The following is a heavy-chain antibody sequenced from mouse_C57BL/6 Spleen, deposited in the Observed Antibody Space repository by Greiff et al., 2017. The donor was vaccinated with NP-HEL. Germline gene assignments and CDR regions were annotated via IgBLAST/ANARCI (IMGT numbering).Heavy chain of an antibody. V-gene: IGHV1-50*01. CDR3: ARHEDSSGFAY. CDR1: GYTFTSYW. D-gene: IGHD3-2*02. CDR2: IDPSDSYT. Sequence: VQLQQPGAELVKPGASVKLSCKASGYTFTSYWMQWVKQRPGQGLEWIGEIDPSDSYTNYNQKFKGKATLTVDTSSSTVYMELSRLTSEDSAVYFCARHEDSSGFAYWGQGTLVTVSA. J-gene: IGHJ3*01.